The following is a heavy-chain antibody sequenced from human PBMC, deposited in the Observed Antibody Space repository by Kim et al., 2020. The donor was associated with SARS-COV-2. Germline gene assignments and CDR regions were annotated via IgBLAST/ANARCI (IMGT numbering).Heavy chain of an antibody. J-gene: IGHJ4*02. Sequence: GGSLRLSCAASGFTFSSYSMNWVRQAPGKGLEWVSYISSSSSTIYYADSVKGRFTISRDNAKNSLYLQMNSLRAEDTAVYYCARSIAARPFDYWGQGTLVTVSS. CDR3: ARSIAARPFDY. CDR1: GFTFSSYS. CDR2: ISSSSSTI. D-gene: IGHD6-6*01. V-gene: IGHV3-48*04.